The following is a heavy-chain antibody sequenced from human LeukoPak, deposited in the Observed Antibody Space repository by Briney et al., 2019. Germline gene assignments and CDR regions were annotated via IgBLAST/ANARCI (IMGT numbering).Heavy chain of an antibody. Sequence: GGSLRLSCAASGFTFNTFNMNWVRKAPGKGLEWVSSITSGGDYIYYADSVKGRFTTSRDNAKNSLSLQLNSLRVEDTAVYYCARGHYDVLAASYKWTPDYWGQGTLVTVSS. V-gene: IGHV3-21*01. CDR3: ARGHYDVLAASYKWTPDY. CDR2: ITSGGDYI. D-gene: IGHD3-9*01. CDR1: GFTFNTFN. J-gene: IGHJ4*02.